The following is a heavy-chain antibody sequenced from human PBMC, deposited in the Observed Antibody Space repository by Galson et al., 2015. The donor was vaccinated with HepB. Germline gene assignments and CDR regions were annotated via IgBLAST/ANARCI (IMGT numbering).Heavy chain of an antibody. D-gene: IGHD6-19*01. J-gene: IGHJ4*02. V-gene: IGHV3-23*01. CDR3: AKSMSGWYLFDY. Sequence: SLRLSCAASGFTFNSYAMSWVRHTPGKGLEWVLSIGAGSRNTYYADSAKGRFTISRDNSRNTLYLQMNSLRAEDTALYHCAKSMSGWYLFDYWGQGTLVTVSS. CDR1: GFTFNSYA. CDR2: IGAGSRNT.